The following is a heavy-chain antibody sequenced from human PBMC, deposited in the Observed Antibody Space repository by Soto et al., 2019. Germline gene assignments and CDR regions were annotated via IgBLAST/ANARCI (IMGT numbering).Heavy chain of an antibody. CDR3: ARDRHIVNTIYNYYGMDV. CDR1: GGTFSSYA. V-gene: IGHV1-69*13. J-gene: IGHJ6*02. D-gene: IGHD5-12*01. Sequence: SVKVSCKASGGTFSSYAISWVRQAPGQGLEWMGGIIPIFGTANYAQKFQGRVTITADESTSTAYMELSSLRSEDTAVYYCARDRHIVNTIYNYYGMDVWGQGTTVTVSS. CDR2: IIPIFGTA.